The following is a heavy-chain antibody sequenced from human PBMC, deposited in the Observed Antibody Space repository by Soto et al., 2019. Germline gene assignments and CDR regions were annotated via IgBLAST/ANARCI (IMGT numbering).Heavy chain of an antibody. CDR1: GFSLRTPGVG. CDR3: AQRIRDYGLVSERANSFDP. CDR2: SYWGDDK. V-gene: IGHV2-5*02. D-gene: IGHD3-10*01. J-gene: IGHJ5*02. Sequence: QITLKESGPTLVRPTQTLTLTCTFSGFSLRTPGVGVGWIRQPPGKSLEWLALSYWGDDKRYSPSLKSRLTLTKDNSNNEVILTMTNMDPVETTTYYCAQRIRDYGLVSERANSFDPWGQGTMVTVSS.